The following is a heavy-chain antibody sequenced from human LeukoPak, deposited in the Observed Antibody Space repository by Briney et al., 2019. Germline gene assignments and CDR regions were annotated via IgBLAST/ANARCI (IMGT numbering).Heavy chain of an antibody. CDR2: ISGTGYNT. J-gene: IGHJ4*02. Sequence: PGGSLRLSCAASGFTFRNCAMSWVRQAPGKGLEWVSGISGTGYNTYYADSVEGRFTISRDNSKNTLYLQMSSLGAEDTAVYYCAKHVSGSLFYFDYWGQRTLVTVSS. CDR3: AKHVSGSLFYFDY. CDR1: GFTFRNCA. D-gene: IGHD3-10*01. V-gene: IGHV3-23*01.